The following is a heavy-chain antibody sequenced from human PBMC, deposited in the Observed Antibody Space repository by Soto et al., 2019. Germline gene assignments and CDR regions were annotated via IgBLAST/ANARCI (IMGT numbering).Heavy chain of an antibody. J-gene: IGHJ4*02. CDR2: ISGSGGST. CDR3: AKDRYGYYGSGSPSDY. CDR1: GFTFSSYA. V-gene: IGHV3-23*01. D-gene: IGHD3-10*01. Sequence: GGSLRLSCAASGFTFSSYAMSWVRQAPGKGLEWVSAISGSGGSTYYADSVKGRFTISRDNSKNTLYLQMNSLRAEDTAVYYCAKDRYGYYGSGSPSDYWGQGTLVTVSS.